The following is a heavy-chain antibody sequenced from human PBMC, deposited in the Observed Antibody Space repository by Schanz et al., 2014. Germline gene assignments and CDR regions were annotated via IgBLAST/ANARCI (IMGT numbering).Heavy chain of an antibody. V-gene: IGHV3-48*01. CDR1: GFTFSGYS. CDR3: ARGRGFYDY. CDR2: ISGSSSTK. Sequence: DVQLVDSGGGLVQPGGSLRLSCEASGFTFSGYSMNWVRQAPGKGLEWVSYISGSSSTKYYADSVKGRFTISRDNGKKSLYLQMNSLRAEDTAVHYCARGRGFYDYWGQGTLVTVSS. J-gene: IGHJ4*02. D-gene: IGHD3-10*01.